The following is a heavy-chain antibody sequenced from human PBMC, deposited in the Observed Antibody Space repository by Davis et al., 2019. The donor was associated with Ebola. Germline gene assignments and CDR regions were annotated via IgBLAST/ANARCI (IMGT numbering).Heavy chain of an antibody. CDR3: AKDSDAYSSGWYYFQH. V-gene: IGHV1-2*02. CDR1: GYTFTSYD. J-gene: IGHJ1*01. D-gene: IGHD6-19*01. CDR2: INPNSGGT. Sequence: ASVKVSCKASGYTFTSYDINWVRQATGQGLEWMGWINPNSGGTNYAQKFQGRVTMTRDTSISTAYMELSRLRSDDTAVYYCAKDSDAYSSGWYYFQHWGQGTLVTVSS.